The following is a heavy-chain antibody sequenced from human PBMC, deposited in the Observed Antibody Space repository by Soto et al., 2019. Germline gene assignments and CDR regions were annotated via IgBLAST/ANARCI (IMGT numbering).Heavy chain of an antibody. D-gene: IGHD6-13*01. CDR2: ISYDGSNK. V-gene: IGHV3-30-3*01. CDR1: GFTFSSYA. Sequence: GGSLRLSCAASGFTFSSYAMHWVRQAPGKGLEWVAVISYDGSNKYYADSVKGRFTISRDNSKNTLYVQMNSLRAEDTAVYYCARDPGGIAAAGFIDYWGQGTLVTVSS. J-gene: IGHJ4*02. CDR3: ARDPGGIAAAGFIDY.